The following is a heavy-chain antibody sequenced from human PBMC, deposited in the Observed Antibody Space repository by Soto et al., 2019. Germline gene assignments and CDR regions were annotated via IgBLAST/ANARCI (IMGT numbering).Heavy chain of an antibody. CDR2: ISDGGDRT. J-gene: IGHJ4*02. CDR1: GFTFSGYA. CDR3: AKHLVVVFITTIGYFDC. Sequence: EVQLLESGGGLVQPGGSLRLSCAASGFTFSGYAMSWVRQAPGKGLEWVASISDGGDRTFYAASVKGRFTISRDNSKNTLFLQMNSLRAEDTAVYYCAKHLVVVFITTIGYFDCWGQGALVTVSS. D-gene: IGHD3-22*01. V-gene: IGHV3-23*01.